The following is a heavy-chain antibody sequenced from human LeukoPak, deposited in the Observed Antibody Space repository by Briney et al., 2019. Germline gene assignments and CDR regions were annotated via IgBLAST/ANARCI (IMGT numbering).Heavy chain of an antibody. CDR1: GGSISSYY. V-gene: IGHV4-4*07. D-gene: IGHD3-10*01. Sequence: PSETLSLTCTVSGGSISSYYWSWIRQPAGKGLEWIGRIYTSGSTNYNPSLKSRVTMSVDTSKNQFSLKLSSVTAADTAVYYCARSMVAVVRGVIISWFDPWGQGTLVTVSS. CDR2: IYTSGST. CDR3: ARSMVAVVRGVIISWFDP. J-gene: IGHJ5*02.